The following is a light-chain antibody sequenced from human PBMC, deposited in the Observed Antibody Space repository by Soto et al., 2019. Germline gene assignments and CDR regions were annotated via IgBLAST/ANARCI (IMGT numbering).Light chain of an antibody. V-gene: IGLV1-51*01. CDR2: DNN. CDR3: GTWDSSLSAVV. CDR1: SSNIGNNY. J-gene: IGLJ2*01. Sequence: QSVLTQPPSVSAAPGQKVTISCSGSSSNIGNNYVSWYQQRPGTAPKLLIYDNNKRPSGIPDRFSGAKSGTSATLGITGLQTGDEADYYCGTWDSSLSAVVFGGGTKRTVL.